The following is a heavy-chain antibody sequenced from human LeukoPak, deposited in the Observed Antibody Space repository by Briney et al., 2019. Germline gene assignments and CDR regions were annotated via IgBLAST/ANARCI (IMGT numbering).Heavy chain of an antibody. D-gene: IGHD3-10*01. CDR2: IYHSGTT. Sequence: SETLPLTCTVSGGSISSHFWSWVRQPPGKGLEWIGYIYHSGTTNYKPSLKSRVTISVETSKNQFSLKLSSVTAADTAVYYCARAYYGSGSVRGYYFDYWGQGTLVTVSS. V-gene: IGHV4-59*11. CDR3: ARAYYGSGSVRGYYFDY. J-gene: IGHJ4*02. CDR1: GGSISSHF.